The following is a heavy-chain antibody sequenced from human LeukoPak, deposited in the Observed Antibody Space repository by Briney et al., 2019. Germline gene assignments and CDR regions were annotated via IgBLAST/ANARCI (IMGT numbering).Heavy chain of an antibody. J-gene: IGHJ3*02. Sequence: SETLSLTCTVSGGSISSSSYYWGWIRQPPGKGLEWIGSIYYSGSTYYNPSLKSRVTISVDTSKNQFSLKLSSVTAADTAVYYCARRRKDNAFDIWGQGTMVTVSS. V-gene: IGHV4-39*07. CDR1: GGSISSSSYY. D-gene: IGHD1-14*01. CDR3: ARRRKDNAFDI. CDR2: IYYSGST.